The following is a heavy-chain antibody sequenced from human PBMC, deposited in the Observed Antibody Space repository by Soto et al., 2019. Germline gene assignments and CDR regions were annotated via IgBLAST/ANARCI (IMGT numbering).Heavy chain of an antibody. D-gene: IGHD2-2*02. Sequence: PSETLSLTCTVSGDSVSSGSYFWSWIRQPPGKGLEWIGYIYFSGSTNYKPSLESRVTISVDTSKNQFSLRLNSVTAADTAVYYCAKGSLGYCGSTSCYTFAFDIWGQGTMVTVSS. CDR1: GDSVSSGSYF. CDR2: IYFSGST. J-gene: IGHJ3*02. CDR3: AKGSLGYCGSTSCYTFAFDI. V-gene: IGHV4-61*01.